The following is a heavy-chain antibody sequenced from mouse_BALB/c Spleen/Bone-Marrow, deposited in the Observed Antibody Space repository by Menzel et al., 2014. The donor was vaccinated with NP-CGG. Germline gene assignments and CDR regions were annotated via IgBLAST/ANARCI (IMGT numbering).Heavy chain of an antibody. CDR3: AREGGHYDAMDY. J-gene: IGHJ4*01. Sequence: VQLKESGPELVNPGASIKISCKASGCTFTDYNIHWVKQSHGKSLEWIGYIYPYNGATGYNQKFNIKATLTVDKSSSTAYMELRSLTSEDSTVYYCAREGGHYDAMDYWGHGASVTVSS. V-gene: IGHV1S29*02. CDR2: IYPYNGAT. CDR1: GCTFTDYN. D-gene: IGHD1-2*01.